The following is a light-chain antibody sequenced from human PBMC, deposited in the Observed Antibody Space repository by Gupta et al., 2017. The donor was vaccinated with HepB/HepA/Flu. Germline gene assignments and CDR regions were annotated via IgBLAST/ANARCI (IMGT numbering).Light chain of an antibody. J-gene: IGLJ3*02. V-gene: IGLV1-44*01. CDR3: EAWDDSLNGPWV. CDR2: SNN. CDR1: SSNIGRNT. Sequence: QSVLTQPPSASGTPGQRVTISCSGSSSNIGRNTVNWYQQLPGTAPKLLIYSNNKRPSGVSDRFSGSKSGTSASLAISGLQSEEEADYYCEAWDDSLNGPWVFGGGTKLTVL.